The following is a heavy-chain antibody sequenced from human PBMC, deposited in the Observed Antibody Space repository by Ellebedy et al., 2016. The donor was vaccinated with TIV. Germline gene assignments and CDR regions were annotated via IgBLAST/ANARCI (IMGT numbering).Heavy chain of an antibody. CDR2: VIPILGRP. D-gene: IGHD5-18*01. J-gene: IGHJ4*02. CDR1: GYTFTSYG. Sequence: ASVKVSCKASGYTFTSYGINWVRQAPGQGLEWMGRVIPILGRPDYAQTFQGRVTIYADKSTGTPYLELSTLRSEDTAVYYCATDSRYSYGYRFNFWGQGTLVIVSS. V-gene: IGHV1-69*04. CDR3: ATDSRYSYGYRFNF.